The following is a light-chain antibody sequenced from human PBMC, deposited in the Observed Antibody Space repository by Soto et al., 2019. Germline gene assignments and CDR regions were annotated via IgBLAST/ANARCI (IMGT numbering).Light chain of an antibody. J-gene: IGKJ1*01. CDR3: QQYYSTPPA. Sequence: DIVMTQSPDSLAVSLGERATINCKSNQSVLYSSNNKNYLAWYQQKPGQPPQLLIYWASTRESGVPDRFSGSGSGTDFTLTISSLQAEDVAVYYCQQYYSTPPAFGQGTKVEIK. V-gene: IGKV4-1*01. CDR2: WAS. CDR1: QSVLYSSNNKNY.